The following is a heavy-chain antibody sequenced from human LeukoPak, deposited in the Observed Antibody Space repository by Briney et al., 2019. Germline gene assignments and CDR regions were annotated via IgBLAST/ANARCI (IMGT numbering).Heavy chain of an antibody. D-gene: IGHD6-13*01. V-gene: IGHV3-11*01. Sequence: GGSLRLSCAASGFTFSDYYMSWIRQAPGKGLEWVSYISNSGSTIYYADSVKGRFTISRDNSKNTLYLQMNSLRAEDTAVYYCAKHPGIAAAGYYYYMDVWGKGTTVTVSS. CDR3: AKHPGIAAAGYYYYMDV. J-gene: IGHJ6*03. CDR1: GFTFSDYY. CDR2: ISNSGSTI.